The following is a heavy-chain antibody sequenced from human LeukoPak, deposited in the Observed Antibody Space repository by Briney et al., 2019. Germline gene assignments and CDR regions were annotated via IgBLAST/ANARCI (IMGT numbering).Heavy chain of an antibody. CDR3: VRDRGSSSSA. D-gene: IGHD6-6*01. J-gene: IGHJ5*02. CDR1: GFTVSNNY. V-gene: IGHV3-53*01. CDR2: IYSGGIT. Sequence: PGGSLRLSCAASGFTVSNNYMSWVRQAPGKGLEFVSVIYSGGITYYADSVKGRFTISRDDSKNTLYLQMNSLRAEDTAVYYCVRDRGSSSSAWGQGILVTVSS.